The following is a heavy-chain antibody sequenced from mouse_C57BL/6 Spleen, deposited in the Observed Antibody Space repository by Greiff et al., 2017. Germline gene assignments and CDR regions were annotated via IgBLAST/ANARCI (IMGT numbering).Heavy chain of an antibody. V-gene: IGHV1-61*01. CDR1: GYTFTSYW. Sequence: QVQLKQPGAELVRPGSSVKLSCKASGYTFTSYWMDWVKQRPGQGLEWIGNIYPSDSETHYNQKFKDKATLTVDKSSSTAYMQLSSLTSEDSAVYYCARRNLGITTVALDVWGTGTTVTVSS. CDR2: IYPSDSET. D-gene: IGHD1-1*01. J-gene: IGHJ1*03. CDR3: ARRNLGITTVALDV.